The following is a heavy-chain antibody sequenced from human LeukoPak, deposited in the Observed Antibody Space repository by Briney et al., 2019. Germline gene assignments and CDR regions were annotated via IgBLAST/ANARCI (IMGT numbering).Heavy chain of an antibody. V-gene: IGHV4-59*01. D-gene: IGHD5-18*01. Sequence: SETLSLTCTVSGGSISSYYWSWIRQPPGKGLEWIGYIYYSGSTNYNPSLKSRVTISVDTSKNQFSLKLSSVTAADTAVYYCASRIYSYGLSRWGQGTLVTVSS. CDR3: ASRIYSYGLSR. CDR1: GGSISSYY. J-gene: IGHJ4*02. CDR2: IYYSGST.